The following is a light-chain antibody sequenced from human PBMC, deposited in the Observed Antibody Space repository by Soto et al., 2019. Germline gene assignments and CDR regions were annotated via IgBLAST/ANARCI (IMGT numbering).Light chain of an antibody. CDR1: QGIIND. CDR2: AAT. J-gene: IGKJ4*01. CDR3: LQDNNFPLT. Sequence: AIQMTQSPSSLSASVGDSVTITCRARQGIINDLAWYQQKPGKAPKVLISAATALESGVPSRFSGGGSGTYFTLTISSLQPEDFATYYCLQDNNFPLTFGGGTKVEIK. V-gene: IGKV1-6*01.